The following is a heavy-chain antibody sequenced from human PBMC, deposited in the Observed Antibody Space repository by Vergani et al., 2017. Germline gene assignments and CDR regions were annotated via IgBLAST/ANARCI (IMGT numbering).Heavy chain of an antibody. J-gene: IGHJ4*02. CDR2: IYTSGST. V-gene: IGHV4-61*02. Sequence: QVQLQESGPGLVKPSQTLSLTCTVSGGSISSGSYYWSWIRQPAGKGLEWIGRIYTSGSTNYNPSLKSRVTMSVDTSKNQFSLKLSSVTAADTAVYYCARARARCYFDYWGQGTLVTVSS. CDR3: ARARARCYFDY. CDR1: GGSISSGSYY. D-gene: IGHD3-10*01.